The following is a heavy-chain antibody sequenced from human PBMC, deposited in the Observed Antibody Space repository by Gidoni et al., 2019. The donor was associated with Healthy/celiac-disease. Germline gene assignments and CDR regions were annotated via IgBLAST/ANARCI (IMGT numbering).Heavy chain of an antibody. J-gene: IGHJ4*02. CDR2: ISYDGSNK. D-gene: IGHD6-13*01. CDR1: GFTFSSYG. CDR3: AKDGGSSWYGWFEY. Sequence: VRLVESGGGVVQPGRSLSLSGAASGFTFSSYGMHWRRQAPGRGLEWVAVISYDGSNKYYANSVKGRFTISRDNSKNTLYLQMNSLRAEDTAVYYCAKDGGSSWYGWFEYWGQGTLVTVSS. V-gene: IGHV3-30*18.